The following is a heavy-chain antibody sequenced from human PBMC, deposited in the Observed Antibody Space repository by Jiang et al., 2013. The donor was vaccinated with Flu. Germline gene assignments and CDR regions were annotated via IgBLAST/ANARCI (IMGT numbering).Heavy chain of an antibody. CDR3: ARGKEEYSSSPWSKTSYWYFDL. CDR1: GFTFSSYA. Sequence: VVQPGRSLRLSCAASGFTFSSYAMHWVRQAPGKGLEWVAVISYDGSNKYYADSVKGRFTISRDNSKNTLYLQMNSLRAEDTAVYYCARGKEEYSSSPWSKTSYWYFDLWGRGTLVTVSS. CDR2: ISYDGSNK. V-gene: IGHV3-30*04. J-gene: IGHJ2*01. D-gene: IGHD6-6*01.